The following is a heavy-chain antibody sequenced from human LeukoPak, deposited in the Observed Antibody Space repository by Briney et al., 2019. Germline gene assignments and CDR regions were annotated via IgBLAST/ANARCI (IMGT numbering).Heavy chain of an antibody. J-gene: IGHJ4*02. CDR1: GGSFSGYY. D-gene: IGHD2-15*01. CDR2: INHSGST. Sequence: SETLSLTCAVYGGSFSGYYWSWIRQPPGKGLEWIGEINHSGSTNYNPSLKSRVTISVDTSKNQFSLKLSSVTAADTAVYYCARGTPYCSGGSCYWVLQYYFDYWGQGTLVTVSS. V-gene: IGHV4-34*01. CDR3: ARGTPYCSGGSCYWVLQYYFDY.